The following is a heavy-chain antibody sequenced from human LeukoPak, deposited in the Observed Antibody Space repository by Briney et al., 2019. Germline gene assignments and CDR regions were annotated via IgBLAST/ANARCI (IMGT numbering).Heavy chain of an antibody. Sequence: ASVKVSCKTSGYTLTSFHINWVRQAPGQGLEWMGWISAYNGNTKYSQKVQGRVTMATDTSTSTAYMELRSLRSDDTAVYYCSRDTYDSSGYYLDYWGQGTLVTVSS. V-gene: IGHV1-18*01. CDR2: ISAYNGNT. CDR3: SRDTYDSSGYYLDY. J-gene: IGHJ4*02. D-gene: IGHD3-22*01. CDR1: GYTLTSFH.